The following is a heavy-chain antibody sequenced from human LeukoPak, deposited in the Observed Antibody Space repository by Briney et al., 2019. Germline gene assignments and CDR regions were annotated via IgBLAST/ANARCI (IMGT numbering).Heavy chain of an antibody. V-gene: IGHV3-23*01. CDR2: ITSSGAAA. J-gene: IGHJ4*02. D-gene: IGHD3-22*01. Sequence: GGSLRLSCAASGFTFSSYAMSWVRQAPGKGLEWVSSITSSGAAAYYADSVKGRFTISRDNSDNTLYLQMNSLRAEDTAVYYCAKDRPNYYGSNGHYYKLNGDCWGQGTLVTVSS. CDR3: AKDRPNYYGSNGHYYKLNGDC. CDR1: GFTFSSYA.